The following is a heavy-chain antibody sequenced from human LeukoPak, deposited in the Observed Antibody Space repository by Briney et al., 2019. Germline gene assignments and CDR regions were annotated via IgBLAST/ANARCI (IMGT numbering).Heavy chain of an antibody. D-gene: IGHD4-11*01. CDR1: GYTFSSYA. Sequence: ASGYTFSSYAMSWDRQAPGKGLEWVSAISGSGGNTYYADSVKGGFTISRDNSKNTLYLQMNSLRAEDTAVYYCAKKPQDYINYSFDYWGHGTMVTVSS. V-gene: IGHV3-23*01. CDR3: AKKPQDYINYSFDY. J-gene: IGHJ4*03. CDR2: ISGSGGNT.